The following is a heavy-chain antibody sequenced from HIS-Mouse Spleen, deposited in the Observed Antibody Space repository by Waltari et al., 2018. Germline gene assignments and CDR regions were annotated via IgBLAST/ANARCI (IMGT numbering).Heavy chain of an antibody. J-gene: IGHJ2*01. CDR2: IYYSGST. CDR3: ARHNLNYWYFDL. CDR1: GGSISSSSYY. Sequence: QLQLQESGPGLVKPSETLSLTCTVSGGSISSSSYYWGWIRQPPGKGLEWIGSIYYSGSTYYNPSLKSRVTRSVDTSKNQFSLKLSSVTAADTAVYYCARHNLNYWYFDLWGRGTLFTVSS. V-gene: IGHV4-39*01.